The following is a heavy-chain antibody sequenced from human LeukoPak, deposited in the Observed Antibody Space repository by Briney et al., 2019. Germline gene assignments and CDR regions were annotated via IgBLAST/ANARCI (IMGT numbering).Heavy chain of an antibody. D-gene: IGHD1-7*01. Sequence: GESPKISCKVSGYSFTAYWIGWVRQMPGKALEWMGIIYPGDSNTRYSPSFQGQVTISADKSISTAYLQWSSLKASDTAMYYCARLANWNYGYWGQGTLVTVSS. CDR3: ARLANWNYGY. V-gene: IGHV5-51*01. J-gene: IGHJ4*02. CDR1: GYSFTAYW. CDR2: IYPGDSNT.